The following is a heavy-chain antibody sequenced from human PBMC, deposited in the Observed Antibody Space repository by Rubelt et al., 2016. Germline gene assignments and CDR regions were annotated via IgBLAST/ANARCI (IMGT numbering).Heavy chain of an antibody. CDR2: ISTSSTYT. D-gene: IGHD2-15*01. CDR1: GFTFSDSY. CDR3: AREGRSRYGMDV. Sequence: QVQLVESGGGLVKPGGSLRLSCAASGFTFSDSYMSWIRQAPGKGLEWVSYISTSSTYTNYADSVRGLFTISRDAAKNSQYLKMKRLGVEETAVYYWAREGRSRYGMDVWGQGTTVTVSS. V-gene: IGHV3-11*05. J-gene: IGHJ6*02.